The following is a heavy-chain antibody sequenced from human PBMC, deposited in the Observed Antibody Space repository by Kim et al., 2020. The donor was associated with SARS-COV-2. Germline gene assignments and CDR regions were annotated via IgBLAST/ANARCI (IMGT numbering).Heavy chain of an antibody. Sequence: ASVKVSCKASGYTFTGYYMHWVRQAPGQGLEWMGWINPNSGGTNYAQKFQGRVTMTRDTSISTAYMELSRLRSDDTAVYYCARASKGYSSARGAFDIWGQGPIDTVSS. CDR1: GYTFTGYY. J-gene: IGHJ3*02. CDR3: ARASKGYSSARGAFDI. V-gene: IGHV1-2*02. CDR2: INPNSGGT. D-gene: IGHD6-25*01.